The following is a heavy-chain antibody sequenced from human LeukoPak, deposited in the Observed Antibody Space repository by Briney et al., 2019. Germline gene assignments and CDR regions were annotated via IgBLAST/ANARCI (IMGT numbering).Heavy chain of an antibody. V-gene: IGHV1-46*01. CDR2: ISPSGGST. CDR1: GYTFTSYY. CDR3: ARAHYYYYMDV. J-gene: IGHJ6*03. Sequence: ASVKVSCKASGYTFTSYYMHWVRQAPGQGLEWMGIISPSGGSTNYAQKFKGRVTMTRDMSTSTVYMELSSLRSEDTAVYYCARAHYYYYMDVWGKGTTVTVSS.